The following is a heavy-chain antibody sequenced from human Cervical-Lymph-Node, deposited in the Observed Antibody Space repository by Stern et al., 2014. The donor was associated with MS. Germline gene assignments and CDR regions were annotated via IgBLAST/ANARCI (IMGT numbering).Heavy chain of an antibody. V-gene: IGHV1-8*01. D-gene: IGHD6-6*01. Sequence: VQLVQSGAEVKKPGASVVVSCKASGYTFTDYDITWVRQVPGQGLEWMAWINPNSGHTVSAEKFQARVTMTMNTSLRTAYMELSSLKSEDTAIYYCATPSLPFYWGQGTLITVSS. J-gene: IGHJ4*02. CDR2: INPNSGHT. CDR3: ATPSLPFY. CDR1: GYTFTDYD.